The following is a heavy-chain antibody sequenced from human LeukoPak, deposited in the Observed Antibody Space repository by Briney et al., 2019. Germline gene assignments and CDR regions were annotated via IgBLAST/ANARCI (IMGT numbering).Heavy chain of an antibody. CDR3: ARPYDTSGYYLGY. CDR1: GFTFTSYS. J-gene: IGHJ4*02. CDR2: ISSSATTM. V-gene: IGHV3-48*01. D-gene: IGHD3-22*01. Sequence: GGSLRLSCTTSGFTFTSYSMNWVRQAPGKGLEWVSYISSSATTMYYADSVKGRFTISRDNGKNSLYLQMNSLRAEDTAVYYCARPYDTSGYYLGYWGQGTLVTVSS.